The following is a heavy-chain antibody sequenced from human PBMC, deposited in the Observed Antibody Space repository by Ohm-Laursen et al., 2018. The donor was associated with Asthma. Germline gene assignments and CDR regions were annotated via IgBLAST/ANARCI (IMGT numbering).Heavy chain of an antibody. Sequence: SLRLSCAASGFTFSSYGMHWVRQAPGKGLEWVAVISYDGSNKYYADSVKGGFTISRDNSKNTLYLQMNSLRAEDTAVYYCAKDGGSYLFDYWGQGTLVTVSS. D-gene: IGHD1-26*01. CDR3: AKDGGSYLFDY. CDR1: GFTFSSYG. V-gene: IGHV3-33*05. CDR2: ISYDGSNK. J-gene: IGHJ4*02.